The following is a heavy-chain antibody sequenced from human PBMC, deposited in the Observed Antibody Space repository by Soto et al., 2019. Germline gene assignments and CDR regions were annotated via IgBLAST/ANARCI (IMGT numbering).Heavy chain of an antibody. Sequence: ASVKVSCKASGYTFTSYGISCVRQAPGQGLERMGWISAYNGNTNYAQKLQGRVTMTTDTSTSTAYMELRSLRSDDTAVYYCAREEESLHGAGSYYKPKLFDNWGQGTLVTVSS. CDR2: ISAYNGNT. CDR1: GYTFTSYG. V-gene: IGHV1-18*04. D-gene: IGHD3-10*01. CDR3: AREEESLHGAGSYYKPKLFDN. J-gene: IGHJ4*02.